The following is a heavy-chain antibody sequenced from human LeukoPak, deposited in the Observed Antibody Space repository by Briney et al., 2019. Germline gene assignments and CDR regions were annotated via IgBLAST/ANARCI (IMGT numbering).Heavy chain of an antibody. D-gene: IGHD2-15*01. CDR2: VSSSRTYI. V-gene: IGHV3-21*01. Sequence: PGGSLRISCAASGFTLSGYSMNWVRQAPGRGLEWVSSVSSSRTYIYYADSVKGRFTISRDNAKNSLYLQMNSLRAEDTAVYYCARAGIHDSGDTCYAHWNNWFDPWGQGTLVTVSS. CDR1: GFTLSGYS. CDR3: ARAGIHDSGDTCYAHWNNWFDP. J-gene: IGHJ5*02.